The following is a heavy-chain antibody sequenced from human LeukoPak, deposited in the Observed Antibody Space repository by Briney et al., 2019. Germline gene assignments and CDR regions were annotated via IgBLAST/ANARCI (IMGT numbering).Heavy chain of an antibody. J-gene: IGHJ6*02. CDR3: ARVVLYSSSRDLYGMDV. V-gene: IGHV4-4*07. CDR2: IYTSGST. Sequence: SETLSLTCTVSGGSISSYYWSWIRQPAGKGLEWIGRIYTSGSTNYNPSLKSRVTMSVDTSKNQFSLKLSSVTAADTAVYYCARVVLYSSSRDLYGMDVWGQGTTVTVSS. D-gene: IGHD6-6*01. CDR1: GGSISSYY.